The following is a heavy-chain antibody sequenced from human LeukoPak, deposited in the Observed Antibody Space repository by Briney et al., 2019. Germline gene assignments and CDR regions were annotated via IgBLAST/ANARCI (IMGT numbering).Heavy chain of an antibody. Sequence: SETLSLTCTVSGGSISTSSYYWGWVRQPPGKGLEWIGNIFYSGSTYYTPSLKTRVTISVDTSKNQFSLKMSSVTAADTAVYYCARGLPPSPTSAILGWGPGTLVTVSS. D-gene: IGHD2-21*01. V-gene: IGHV4-39*07. CDR3: ARGLPPSPTSAILG. J-gene: IGHJ4*02. CDR1: GGSISTSSYY. CDR2: IFYSGST.